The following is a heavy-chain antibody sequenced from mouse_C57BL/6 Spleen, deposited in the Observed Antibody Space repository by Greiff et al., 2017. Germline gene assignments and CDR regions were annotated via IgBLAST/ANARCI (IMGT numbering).Heavy chain of an antibody. CDR1: GYSFTGYY. J-gene: IGHJ3*01. V-gene: IGHV1-42*01. CDR3: ARLIDYDGGFAY. CDR2: INPSTGGT. D-gene: IGHD2-4*01. Sequence: EVQLQESGPELVKPGASVKISCKASGYSFTGYYMNWVKQSPEKSLEWIGEINPSTGGTTYNQKFKAKATLTVDKSSSTAYMQLKSLTSEDSAVYYCARLIDYDGGFAYWGQGTLVTVSA.